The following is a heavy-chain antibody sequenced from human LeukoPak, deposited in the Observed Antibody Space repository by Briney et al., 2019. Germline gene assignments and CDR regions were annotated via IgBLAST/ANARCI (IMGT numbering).Heavy chain of an antibody. CDR3: ARDKQSGAFGI. Sequence: GGSLRLSCAASGFTSSSYEMNWVRQAPGKGLVWVSRINSDGSSTSGSSTTYADSVKGRFTISRDNAKNTLYLQMNSLRAEDTAVYYCARDKQSGAFGIWGQGTMVTVSS. CDR1: GFTSSSYE. J-gene: IGHJ3*02. V-gene: IGHV3-74*01. D-gene: IGHD1-26*01. CDR2: INSDGSST.